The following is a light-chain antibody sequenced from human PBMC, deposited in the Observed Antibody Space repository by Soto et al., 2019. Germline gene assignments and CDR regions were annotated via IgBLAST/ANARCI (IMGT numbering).Light chain of an antibody. V-gene: IGLV2-23*01. CDR1: SSDVGSYNL. Sequence: QSALTQPASVSGSPGESITSSCTVTSSDVGSYNLVSWYQQHPGKAPKLMIYEGSKRPSGVSNRFSGSNSGNTASLTISGIQAEDEADDSCCSYAGSSTHLVVFGGGTKLTVL. CDR3: CSYAGSSTHLVV. J-gene: IGLJ2*01. CDR2: EGS.